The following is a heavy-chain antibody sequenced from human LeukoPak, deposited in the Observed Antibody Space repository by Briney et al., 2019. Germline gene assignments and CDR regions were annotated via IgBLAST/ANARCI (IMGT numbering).Heavy chain of an antibody. J-gene: IGHJ3*02. D-gene: IGHD1-26*01. CDR3: ARQMGSGTSKRDAFDI. Sequence: GESLKISCKGSGYSFTSYWIGWVRQMPGKGLEWMGIIYPDDSDTRYSPSFQGQVTISADKSISTAYLQWSSLKASDTAMYYCARQMGSGTSKRDAFDIWGQGTMVTVSS. CDR2: IYPDDSDT. V-gene: IGHV5-51*01. CDR1: GYSFTSYW.